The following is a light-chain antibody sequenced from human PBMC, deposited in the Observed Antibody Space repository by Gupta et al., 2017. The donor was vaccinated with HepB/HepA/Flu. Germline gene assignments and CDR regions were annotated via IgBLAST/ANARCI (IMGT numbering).Light chain of an antibody. V-gene: IGLV3-19*01. CDR1: SLRSYY. J-gene: IGLJ2*01. CDR2: GKN. CDR3: NSRDSSGNHLE. Sequence: SSALTQDPAVSVALGQTVSLTCQGDSLRSYYASWYQQKPGQAPVLVIYGKNNRPSGIPDRFSGSSSGNTASLTITGAQAEDEADYYCNSRDSSGNHLEFGGGTKLTVL.